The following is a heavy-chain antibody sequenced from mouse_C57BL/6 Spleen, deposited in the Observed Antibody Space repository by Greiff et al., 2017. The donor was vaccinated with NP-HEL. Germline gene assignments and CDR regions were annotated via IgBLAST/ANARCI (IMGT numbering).Heavy chain of an antibody. CDR2: IRNKANGYTT. J-gene: IGHJ2*01. CDR3: ARYIWDEGGFDY. V-gene: IGHV7-3*01. Sequence: EVKLVESGGGLVQPGGSLSLSCAASGFTFTDYYMSWVRQPPGKALEWLGFIRNKANGYTTEYSASVKGRFTISRDNSQSILYLQMNALRAEDSATYYCARYIWDEGGFDYWGQGTTLTVSS. CDR1: GFTFTDYY. D-gene: IGHD4-1*01.